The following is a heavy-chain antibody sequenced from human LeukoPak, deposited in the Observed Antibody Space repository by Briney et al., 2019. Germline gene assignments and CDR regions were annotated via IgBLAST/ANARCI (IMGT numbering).Heavy chain of an antibody. CDR1: GYTFTSYD. V-gene: IGHV1-8*01. CDR2: MNPNSGNT. J-gene: IGHJ6*02. Sequence: GSSVKVSCKASGYTFTSYDINWLRQATGQGLEWMGWMNPNSGNTGYAQKFQGRVTMTRNTSISTAYMELSSLRSEDTAMYYCARVSSGDCSGGSYYSPLFYGMDVWGQGTTVTVSS. D-gene: IGHD2-15*01. CDR3: ARVSSGDCSGGSYYSPLFYGMDV.